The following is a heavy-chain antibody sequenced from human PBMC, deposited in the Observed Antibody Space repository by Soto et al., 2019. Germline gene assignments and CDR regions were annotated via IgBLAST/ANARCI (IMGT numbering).Heavy chain of an antibody. D-gene: IGHD2-2*01. Sequence: QVQLVQSGAEVKKPGSSVKVSCKASGGTFSSYAISWVRQAPGQGLEWMGGIIPIFGTANYAQKFQGRVTITADESTSTAHMELSSPRSEDTAVYFCARHVPTAGYYYGMDVWGQGTTVTVSS. V-gene: IGHV1-69*12. J-gene: IGHJ6*02. CDR3: ARHVPTAGYYYGMDV. CDR1: GGTFSSYA. CDR2: IIPIFGTA.